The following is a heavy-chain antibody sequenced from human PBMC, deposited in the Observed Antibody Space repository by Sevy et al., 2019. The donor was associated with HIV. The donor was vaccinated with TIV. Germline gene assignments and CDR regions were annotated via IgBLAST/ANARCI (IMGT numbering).Heavy chain of an antibody. CDR1: GFTFSNYA. CDR3: ARGGGVYCSSTSCYALDY. V-gene: IGHV3-21*01. CDR2: ISVSGDFT. Sequence: GGSLRLSCADSGFTFSNYAMAWVRQAPGKGLEWVSAISVSGDFTYYADSVKGRFTISRDNAKNSLYLQMNSLRAEDTAVYYCARGGGVYCSSTSCYALDYWGQGTLVTVSS. D-gene: IGHD2-2*01. J-gene: IGHJ4*02.